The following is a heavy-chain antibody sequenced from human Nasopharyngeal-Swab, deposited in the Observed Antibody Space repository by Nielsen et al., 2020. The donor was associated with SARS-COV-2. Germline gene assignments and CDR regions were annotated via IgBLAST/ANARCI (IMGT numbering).Heavy chain of an antibody. Sequence: GGSLRLSCAGSGFTFSNAWMRWVRQAPGKGLEWVGRIKSKTDGGTTDYAAPVKGRVSISRDDSKNTLYLQMNSLKTEDTAVYYCTTDRREPSMDVWGQGTTVTVSS. CDR3: TTDRREPSMDV. V-gene: IGHV3-15*01. CDR2: IKSKTDGGTT. J-gene: IGHJ6*02. D-gene: IGHD1-26*01. CDR1: GFTFSNAW.